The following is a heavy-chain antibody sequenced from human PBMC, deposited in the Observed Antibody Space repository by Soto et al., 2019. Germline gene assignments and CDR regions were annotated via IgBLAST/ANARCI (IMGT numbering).Heavy chain of an antibody. CDR1: GYTFTSHD. Sequence: ASVKVSCKASGYTFTSHDINWMRQTTGQGLEWMGWMNPNSGHTNSAQKFQGRVTMTRDTSINTAYMELRSLRSDDTAVYYCASGADGDYWG. CDR2: MNPNSGHT. V-gene: IGHV1-8*01. J-gene: IGHJ4*01. CDR3: ASGADGDY. D-gene: IGHD6-6*01.